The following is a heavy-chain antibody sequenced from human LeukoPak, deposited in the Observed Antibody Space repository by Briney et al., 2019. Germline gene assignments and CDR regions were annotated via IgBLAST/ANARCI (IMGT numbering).Heavy chain of an antibody. D-gene: IGHD3-22*01. V-gene: IGHV3-30*02. CDR2: IRYEGSNK. CDR3: AKYAAHEGVYYDSI. J-gene: IGHJ4*02. Sequence: PGGSLRLACAASGFTFSSYGMHWVRQAPGKGLEWVAFIRYEGSNKYYADSVKGRFTISRDNSKNTLYLQMNSLRAEDTAVYYCAKYAAHEGVYYDSIWGQGTLVTVSS. CDR1: GFTFSSYG.